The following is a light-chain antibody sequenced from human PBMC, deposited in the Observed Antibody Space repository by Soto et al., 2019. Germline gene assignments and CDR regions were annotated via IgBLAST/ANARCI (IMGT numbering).Light chain of an antibody. Sequence: ELVLTQSPATLSLSPGDTATLSCRATQSVSSGYLAWYQQKPGQAPRLLISGASSRATGIPDRFSGLGSGADFTLTITRLEPEDFAVYYCQHYGSSTRTFGQGTKVEIK. CDR3: QHYGSSTRT. J-gene: IGKJ1*01. CDR2: GAS. CDR1: QSVSSGY. V-gene: IGKV3-20*01.